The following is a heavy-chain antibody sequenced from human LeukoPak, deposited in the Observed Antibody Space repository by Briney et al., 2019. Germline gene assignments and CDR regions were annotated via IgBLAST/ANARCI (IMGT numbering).Heavy chain of an antibody. CDR1: RLPFNTYS. V-gene: IGHV3-30*04. CDR3: AREQWLVPNWIDS. D-gene: IGHD6-19*01. CDR2: ISSDGSNQ. J-gene: IGHJ5*01. Sequence: SGRSLRLSCAASRLPFNTYSMHWVRQAPGRGLEWVAVISSDGSNQYYADSVKGRFTISRDNSKNTLYLQMNSLRAEDTAVYYCAREQWLVPNWIDSWGQGTLVTVSS.